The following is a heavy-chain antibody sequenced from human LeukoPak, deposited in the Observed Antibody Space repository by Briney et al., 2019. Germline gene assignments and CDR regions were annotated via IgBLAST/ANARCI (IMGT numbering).Heavy chain of an antibody. CDR2: IYYSGST. CDR1: GGSISSYY. J-gene: IGHJ5*02. Sequence: PSETLSLTCTVSGGSISSYYWSWIRQPPGKGLEWIGYIYYSGSTNYNPSLKSRVTISVDTSKNQFSLKLSSVTAADTAVYYCARTANSSGWYVWWFDPWGQGTLVTVSS. D-gene: IGHD6-19*01. CDR3: ARTANSSGWYVWWFDP. V-gene: IGHV4-59*01.